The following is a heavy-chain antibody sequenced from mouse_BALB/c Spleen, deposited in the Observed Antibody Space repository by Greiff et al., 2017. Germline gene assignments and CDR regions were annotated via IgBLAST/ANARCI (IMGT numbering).Heavy chain of an antibody. D-gene: IGHD1-1*01. J-gene: IGHJ1*01. CDR2: IRHKANGYTT. Sequence: EVKVEESGGGLVQPGGSLRLSCAPSGFTFPDYYMSWVRQPPGKALEWLGFIRHKANGYTTGYSASVKAQFTISRDNSQSILYRPMNTLRAGDSATYYCARDSRSLRWGPSRYFDDWGAGTTVTVSS. V-gene: IGHV7-3*02. CDR1: GFTFPDYY. CDR3: ARDSRSLRWGPSRYFDD.